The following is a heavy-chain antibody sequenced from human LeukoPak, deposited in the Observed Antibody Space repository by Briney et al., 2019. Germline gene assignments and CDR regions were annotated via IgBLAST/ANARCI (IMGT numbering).Heavy chain of an antibody. CDR3: TRDHDFWSGYLYYYYGMDV. Sequence: GGSLRLSCTASGFTFGDYAMSWVRQAPGKGLEWVGFIRSKAYGGTTEYAASVKGRFTISRDDSKSIAYLQMNSLKTEDTAVYYCTRDHDFWSGYLYYYYGMDVWGQGTTVTVSS. CDR2: IRSKAYGGTT. D-gene: IGHD3-3*01. J-gene: IGHJ6*02. CDR1: GFTFGDYA. V-gene: IGHV3-49*04.